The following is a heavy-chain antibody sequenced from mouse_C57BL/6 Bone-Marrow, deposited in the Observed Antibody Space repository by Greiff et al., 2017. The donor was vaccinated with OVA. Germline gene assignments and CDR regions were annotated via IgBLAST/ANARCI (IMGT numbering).Heavy chain of an antibody. V-gene: IGHV1-81*01. CDR1: GYTFTSYG. J-gene: IGHJ3*01. CDR3: ARRMDYGFAY. Sequence: QVQLQQSGAELARPGASVKLSCKASGYTFTSYGISWVKQRTGQGLEWIGEIYPRSGNTYYNEKFKGKATLTADKSSSTAYMVLHSLTSEDSAVYFCARRMDYGFAYWGQGTLVTVSA. CDR2: IYPRSGNT. D-gene: IGHD2-3*01.